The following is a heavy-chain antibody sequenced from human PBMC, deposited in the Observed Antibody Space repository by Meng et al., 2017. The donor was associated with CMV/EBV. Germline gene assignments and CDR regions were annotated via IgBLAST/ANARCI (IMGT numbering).Heavy chain of an antibody. D-gene: IGHD2-2*01. J-gene: IGHJ3*02. CDR3: AREYCSSTSCYSDAFDI. V-gene: IGHV4-34*01. CDR1: GGSFSGYY. Sequence: GSLRLSCAVSGGSFSGYYWSWIRQPPGKGLEWIGEINHSGSTNYNPSLKSRVTISVDTSKNQFSLKLSSVTAAYTAVYYCAREYCSSTSCYSDAFDIWGQGTMVTVSS. CDR2: INHSGST.